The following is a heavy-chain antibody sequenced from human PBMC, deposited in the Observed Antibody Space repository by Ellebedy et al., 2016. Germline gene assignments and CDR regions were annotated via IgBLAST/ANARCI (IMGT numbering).Heavy chain of an antibody. V-gene: IGHV6-1*01. D-gene: IGHD5-24*01. CDR1: GDTMFGQNVA. CDR3: TRGQFTAFDV. Sequence: SQTLSLTCXISGDTMFGQNVAWNWIRQSPSRGLEWLGRTYYRSKWYNDYAVSVKSRIIINSDTSKNQFSLQLNSVTPEDTAMYYCTRGQFTAFDVWGQGTIVTVSS. J-gene: IGHJ3*01. CDR2: TYYRSKWYN.